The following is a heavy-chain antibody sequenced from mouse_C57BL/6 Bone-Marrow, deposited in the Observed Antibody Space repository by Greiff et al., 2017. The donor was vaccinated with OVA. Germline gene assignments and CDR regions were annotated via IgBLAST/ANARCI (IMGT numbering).Heavy chain of an antibody. D-gene: IGHD2-4*01. J-gene: IGHJ3*01. V-gene: IGHV1-78*01. CDR2: IYPRDGST. Sequence: VQLQESDAELVKPGASVKISCKVSGYTFTDHTIHWMKQRPEQGLEWIGYIYPRDGSTKYNEKFKGKATLTADKSSSTAYMQLNSLTSEDSAVYFCAKGPYDYDSAWFAYWGQGTLVTVSA. CDR1: GYTFTDHT. CDR3: AKGPYDYDSAWFAY.